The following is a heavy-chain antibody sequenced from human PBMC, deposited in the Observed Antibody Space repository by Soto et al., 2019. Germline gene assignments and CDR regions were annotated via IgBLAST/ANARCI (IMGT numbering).Heavy chain of an antibody. J-gene: IGHJ6*02. CDR3: VRVISSSSSLGLHYYYYGMEV. Sequence: SETLSLTCTVSGDSISSRSYYWGWIRQPPGKGLEWIGSIYYIGSTYLNPSLNSRVTMSVDTSKSQFSLRLSSVTAADTAVYYCVRVISSSSSLGLHYYYYGMEVWGQGTTVTVSS. D-gene: IGHD6-6*01. V-gene: IGHV4-39*01. CDR1: GDSISSRSYY. CDR2: IYYIGST.